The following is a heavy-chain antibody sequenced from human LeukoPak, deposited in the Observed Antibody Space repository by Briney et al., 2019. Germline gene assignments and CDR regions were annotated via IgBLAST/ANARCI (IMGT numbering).Heavy chain of an antibody. Sequence: ASVTVSCKASGYIFTNYGIYWVRQAPGQGLEWMGWISAYNSNTKYAQKLQGRVTMTTDTSTSTAYMELRSLRSDDTAVYYCARDNSVRDEAWWFNPWGQGTLVTVSS. J-gene: IGHJ5*02. CDR2: ISAYNSNT. CDR3: ARDNSVRDEAWWFNP. V-gene: IGHV1-18*01. CDR1: GYIFTNYG. D-gene: IGHD5-24*01.